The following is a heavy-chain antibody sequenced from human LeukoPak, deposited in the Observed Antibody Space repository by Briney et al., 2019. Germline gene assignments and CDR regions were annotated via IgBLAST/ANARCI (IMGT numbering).Heavy chain of an antibody. Sequence: ASVKVSCKASGYTFTSYDINWVRQATGQGLEWMGWMNPNSGNTGYAQKFQGRVTMTRNTSISTAFMELSSLRSEDTAVYYCASYGRGPGSSNYYGMDVWGQGTTVTVSS. CDR3: ASYGRGPGSSNYYGMDV. J-gene: IGHJ6*02. V-gene: IGHV1-8*01. CDR2: MNPNSGNT. CDR1: GYTFTSYD. D-gene: IGHD1-26*01.